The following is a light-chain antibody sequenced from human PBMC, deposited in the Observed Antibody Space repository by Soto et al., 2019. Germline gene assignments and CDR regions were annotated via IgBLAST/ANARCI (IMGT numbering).Light chain of an antibody. Sequence: QSVLTQPASVSGSPGQSITISCTGTSSDIGTYNYVSWYRQYPGKTPKLMIYEVSYRPSGVSSRFSGSRSGNTASLTISGLQAEDEADYYCSSFSSSNTLYIFGTGTKRTVL. CDR2: EVS. CDR1: SSDIGTYNY. V-gene: IGLV2-14*01. CDR3: SSFSSSNTLYI. J-gene: IGLJ1*01.